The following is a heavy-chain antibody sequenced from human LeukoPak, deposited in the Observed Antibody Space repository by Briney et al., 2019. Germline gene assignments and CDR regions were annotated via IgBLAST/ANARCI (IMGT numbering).Heavy chain of an antibody. V-gene: IGHV4-4*02. CDR1: GFSFNDAW. J-gene: IGHJ6*03. CDR3: ARGWDDSSGYYHYYYMDV. D-gene: IGHD3-22*01. CDR2: IYHSGST. Sequence: GSLRLSCAASGFSFNDAWMNWVRQAPGKGLEWIGYIYHSGSTYYNPSLKSRVTISVDRSKNQFSLKLSSVTAADTAVYYCARGWDDSSGYYHYYYMDVWGKGTTVTVSS.